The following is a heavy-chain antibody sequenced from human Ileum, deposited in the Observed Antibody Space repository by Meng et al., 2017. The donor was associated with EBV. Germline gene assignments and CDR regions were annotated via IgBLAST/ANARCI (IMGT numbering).Heavy chain of an antibody. Sequence: QAMLGDSGGEVKKPGGSVKVSCKASGYTFTNYGITWVRQAPGQGLEWMGWISAYNGNTNYAQTLQGRVTMTTDTSTSTAYMELGSLRSDDTAVYYCARVEVGITSGDYWGQGTLVTVSS. CDR2: ISAYNGNT. CDR1: GYTFTNYG. D-gene: IGHD1-26*01. CDR3: ARVEVGITSGDY. V-gene: IGHV1-18*01. J-gene: IGHJ4*02.